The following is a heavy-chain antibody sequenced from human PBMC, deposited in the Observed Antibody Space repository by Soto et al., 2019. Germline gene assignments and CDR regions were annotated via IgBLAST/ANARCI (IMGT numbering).Heavy chain of an antibody. Sequence: QVQLVQSGAEVKKPGASVKVSCKASGYTFIAYFIHWVRQAPGQGLEWMGWINPNSGDTSYAQKFQGRVTMTRDTSIRTAYMELSRLRSDDTAVFYCAKIAAVGDFAFWGQGTQVTVSS. CDR3: AKIAAVGDFAF. CDR1: GYTFIAYF. J-gene: IGHJ4*02. V-gene: IGHV1-2*02. CDR2: INPNSGDT. D-gene: IGHD6-13*01.